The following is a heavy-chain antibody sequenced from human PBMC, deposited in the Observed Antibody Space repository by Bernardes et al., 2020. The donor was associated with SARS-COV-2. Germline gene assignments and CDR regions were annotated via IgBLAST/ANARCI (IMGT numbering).Heavy chain of an antibody. CDR3: ARDRGRDDYVWGSYRYPYYFDY. V-gene: IGHV1-2*02. D-gene: IGHD3-16*02. Sequence: ASVKVSCKASGYTFTGYYMHWVRQAPGQGLDWMGWINPNSGDTNYAQKLQGRVTMTRDTSISTAYMELSRLRSDDTAVYYCARDRGRDDYVWGSYRYPYYFDYWGQGTLVTVSS. CDR2: INPNSGDT. CDR1: GYTFTGYY. J-gene: IGHJ4*02.